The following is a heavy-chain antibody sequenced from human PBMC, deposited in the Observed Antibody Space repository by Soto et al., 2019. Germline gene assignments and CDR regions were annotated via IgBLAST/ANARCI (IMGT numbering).Heavy chain of an antibody. V-gene: IGHV3-43*01. CDR2: IGWDGSGV. J-gene: IGHJ1*01. CDR1: GFTFDDYT. CDR3: VKDLVWEYSTSSSVS. D-gene: IGHD6-6*01. Sequence: GGSLRLSCAASGFTFDDYTMHWVRQVPGKGLEWVSLIGWDGSGVFYGGSVKGRFTVSRDNSKNTLYLEMNHLTTEDTAFYYCVKDLVWEYSTSSSVSWGQGTLVTVSA.